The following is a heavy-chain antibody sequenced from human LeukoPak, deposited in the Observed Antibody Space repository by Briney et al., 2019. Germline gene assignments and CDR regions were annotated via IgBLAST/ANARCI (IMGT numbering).Heavy chain of an antibody. V-gene: IGHV3-23*01. CDR2: LSGSGGST. CDR3: AAYYYDSSGYWN. D-gene: IGHD3-22*01. CDR1: GFTYSSYA. J-gene: IGHJ4*02. Sequence: GGSLRLSCAASGFTYSSYAKSWVRQAPGKGLEWVSALSGSGGSTYYADSVKGRFTISRDNSKNTLYLQMNSLRAEDTAVYYCAAYYYDSSGYWNWGQGTLVTVSS.